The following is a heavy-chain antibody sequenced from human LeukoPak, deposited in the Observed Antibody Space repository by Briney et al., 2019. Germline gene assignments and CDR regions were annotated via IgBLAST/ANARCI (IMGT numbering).Heavy chain of an antibody. CDR2: INPNSGGT. Sequence: GASVKVSCKASGFTFTDYYLHWVRQAPGQGLEWMGWINPNSGGTNYAQRFQGRVTMTRDTSISAAYMEFSGVTSDDTAVYYCARGPPFGESDYWGQGTLVVVPS. D-gene: IGHD3-10*01. CDR1: GFTFTDYY. V-gene: IGHV1-2*02. J-gene: IGHJ4*02. CDR3: ARGPPFGESDY.